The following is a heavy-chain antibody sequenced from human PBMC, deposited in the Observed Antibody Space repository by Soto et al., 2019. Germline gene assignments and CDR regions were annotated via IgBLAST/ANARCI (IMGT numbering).Heavy chain of an antibody. CDR3: ARKYYYGAGTLDY. CDR1: GYTFTNYW. D-gene: IGHD3-10*01. V-gene: IGHV5-51*01. CDR2: IYPGDSET. J-gene: IGHJ4*02. Sequence: GESLKISCKGSGYTFTNYWIGWVRQMPGKGLEWMGIIYPGDSETRYSPSSQGQVTMSADKSISTAYLQWSSLKASDSAMYYCARKYYYGAGTLDYWGQGTLVTVSS.